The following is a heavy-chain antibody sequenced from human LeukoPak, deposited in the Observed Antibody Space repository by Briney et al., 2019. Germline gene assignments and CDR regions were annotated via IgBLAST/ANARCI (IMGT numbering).Heavy chain of an antibody. D-gene: IGHD6-25*01. CDR3: ARRAAAHYYYYMDV. CDR1: GGSISSYY. Sequence: SETLSLTCTVSGGSISSYYWSWIRQPPGKGLEWIGYIYYSGSTNYNPSLKSRVTISVDTSKNQFSLKLSAVTAAHTAVYYCARRAAAHYYYYMDVWGKGTTVTVSS. V-gene: IGHV4-59*08. J-gene: IGHJ6*03. CDR2: IYYSGST.